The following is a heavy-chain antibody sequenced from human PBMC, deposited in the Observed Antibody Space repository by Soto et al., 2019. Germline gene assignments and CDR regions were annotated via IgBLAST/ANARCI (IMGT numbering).Heavy chain of an antibody. Sequence: GGSLRLSCAASGFTFSSYAMNLVRQAPGKGLEWVSVISGSGGSTYYADSVKGRFTISRDNSKNTLYLQMNSLRAEDTAVYYCAKNPIAVAGTPFDYWGQGTLVTVSS. V-gene: IGHV3-23*01. J-gene: IGHJ4*02. CDR2: ISGSGGST. D-gene: IGHD6-19*01. CDR1: GFTFSSYA. CDR3: AKNPIAVAGTPFDY.